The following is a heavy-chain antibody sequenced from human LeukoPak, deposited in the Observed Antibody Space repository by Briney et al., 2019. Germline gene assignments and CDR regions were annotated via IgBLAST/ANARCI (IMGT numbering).Heavy chain of an antibody. V-gene: IGHV1-69*05. D-gene: IGHD3-22*01. J-gene: IGHJ4*02. CDR1: GGTFSSYA. CDR3: ASTPYYYDSSGYYYCDY. CDR2: IIPIFGTA. Sequence: SVKVSCKASGGTFSSYAISWVRQAPGQGLEWMGRIIPIFGTANYAQKFQGRVTITTDESTSTAYMELSSLRSEDTAVYYCASTPYYYDSSGYYYCDYWGQGTLVTVSS.